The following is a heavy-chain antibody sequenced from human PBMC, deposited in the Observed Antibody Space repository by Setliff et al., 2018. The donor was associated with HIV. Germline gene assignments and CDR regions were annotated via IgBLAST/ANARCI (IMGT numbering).Heavy chain of an antibody. CDR1: GYSISSAYY. D-gene: IGHD3-22*01. J-gene: IGHJ4*02. CDR2: IYHSGST. Sequence: SETLSLTCTVSGYSISSAYYWGWIRQPPGKGLEWIGSIYHSGSTYYNPSLKSRVTISVDTSKKQFSLKLSSVTAADTAVYYCARDVRPLSGSSGYFFDWGQGTLVTVSS. CDR3: ARDVRPLSGSSGYFFD. V-gene: IGHV4-38-2*02.